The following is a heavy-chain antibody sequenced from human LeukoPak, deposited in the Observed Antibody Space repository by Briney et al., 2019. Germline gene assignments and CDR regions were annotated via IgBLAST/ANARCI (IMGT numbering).Heavy chain of an antibody. CDR2: ISSSSRYM. V-gene: IGHV3-21*01. Sequence: GGSLRLSCAASGFTFSNYNMNWVRQAPEKWREWVSSISSSSRYMFYAGSVKGRFTISRESANNSLYLHKNSLRAEDTAVYYCARIPPTVVKPGDAFDIGGQGTMLTVSS. CDR1: GFTFSNYN. CDR3: ARIPPTVVKPGDAFDI. J-gene: IGHJ3*02. D-gene: IGHD4-23*01.